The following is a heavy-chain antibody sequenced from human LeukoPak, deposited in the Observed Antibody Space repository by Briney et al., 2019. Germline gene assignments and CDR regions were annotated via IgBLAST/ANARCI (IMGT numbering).Heavy chain of an antibody. CDR2: IYSGGST. D-gene: IGHD3-10*01. Sequence: GGSLRLSCAPSVVTFCIYSVTGGRDAPEGGGGCGSVIYSGGSTYYVDSVKGRFTLSRDNSKNTLYLQMNSLRAEDTAVYYCARAPGSGSYYPYDYWGQGTMVTVSS. CDR1: VVTFCIYS. J-gene: IGHJ4*02. V-gene: IGHV3-53*01. CDR3: ARAPGSGSYYPYDY.